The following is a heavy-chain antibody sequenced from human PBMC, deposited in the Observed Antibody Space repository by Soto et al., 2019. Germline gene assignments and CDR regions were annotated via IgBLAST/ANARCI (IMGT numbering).Heavy chain of an antibody. CDR1: GGSVSSGSYY. CDR2: IYYSGST. Sequence: SETLSLSCTVSGGSVSSGSYYWSWIGQPPGKGLEWIGYIYYSGSTNYNPSLKSRVTISVDTSKNQFSLKLSSVTAADTAVYYCARSTWIQLWFSSLPYYYYGMDVWGQGTTVT. V-gene: IGHV4-61*01. J-gene: IGHJ6*02. CDR3: ARSTWIQLWFSSLPYYYYGMDV. D-gene: IGHD5-18*01.